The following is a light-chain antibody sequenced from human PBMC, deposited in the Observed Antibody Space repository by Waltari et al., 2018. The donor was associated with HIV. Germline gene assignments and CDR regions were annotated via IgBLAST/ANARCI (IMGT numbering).Light chain of an antibody. CDR3: QQANSFPWT. J-gene: IGKJ1*01. CDR2: ATS. Sequence: DIQMTQSPSSVSASVGDRVTITCRASQLVSSWLTWYQQKPGKSPDLLIYATSILQSGVPSRFSGSGSGTNFTLTITSLQPEDFASYYCQQANSFPWTFGQGTKVEIK. CDR1: QLVSSW. V-gene: IGKV1-12*01.